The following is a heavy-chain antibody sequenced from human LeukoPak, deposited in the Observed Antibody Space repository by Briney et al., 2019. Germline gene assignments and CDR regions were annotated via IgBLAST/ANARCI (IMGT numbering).Heavy chain of an antibody. D-gene: IGHD3-22*01. CDR3: AKLCGQTYYYDSSGYPSDY. Sequence: PGGSLRLSCAASGFTFSSYAMSWVRQAPGKGLEWVSAISGSGGSTYYADSVKGRFTISRDNSKNTLYLQMNSLRAEDTAVYYCAKLCGQTYYYDSSGYPSDYWGQGTLVTVSS. J-gene: IGHJ4*02. V-gene: IGHV3-23*01. CDR2: ISGSGGST. CDR1: GFTFSSYA.